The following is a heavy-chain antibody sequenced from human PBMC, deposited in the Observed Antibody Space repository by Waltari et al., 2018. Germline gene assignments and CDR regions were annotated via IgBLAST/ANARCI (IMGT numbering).Heavy chain of an antibody. CDR3: ERHQLGYCSCGSCSYFDY. D-gene: IGHD2-15*01. CDR1: GGSISSSSYY. V-gene: IGHV4-39*07. CDR2: FYYSGST. Sequence: QLQLQESGPGLVKPSETLSLTCTVSGGSISSSSYYWGWIRQPPGRGLEWIGGFYYSGSTNYNPALRSRVTISVETSKNQFSLKLRSVTAADTAVYYCERHQLGYCSCGSCSYFDYWGQGTLVTVSS. J-gene: IGHJ4*02.